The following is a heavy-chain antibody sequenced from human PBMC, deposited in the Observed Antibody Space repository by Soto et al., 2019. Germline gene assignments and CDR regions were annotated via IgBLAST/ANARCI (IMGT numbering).Heavy chain of an antibody. CDR3: ARLRMGDYYYYSYGMDV. V-gene: IGHV5-51*01. CDR2: IYPGDSDT. J-gene: IGHJ6*02. Sequence: PGESLKISCKGSGYSFTSYWNGWVRQMPGKGLEWMGIIYPGDSDTRYSPSFQGQVTLPADQSISTAYLQWSSLKASDTAMYYCARLRMGDYYYYSYGMDVWGQGTTVTVSS. CDR1: GYSFTSYW. D-gene: IGHD3-16*01.